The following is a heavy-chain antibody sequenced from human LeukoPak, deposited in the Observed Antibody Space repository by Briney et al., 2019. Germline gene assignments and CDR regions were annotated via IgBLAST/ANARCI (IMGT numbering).Heavy chain of an antibody. CDR1: GGSITSYF. Sequence: SETLSLTCTVSGGSITSYFWSWIRQPPGKGLEWIGYVFYIGSTNYNPSLKSRVTLSVDTSKNQFSLNLRSVTAADTAVYYCARGPFRDSSSWYYFDYWGQGTLVTVSS. CDR2: VFYIGST. J-gene: IGHJ4*02. V-gene: IGHV4-59*01. CDR3: ARGPFRDSSSWYYFDY. D-gene: IGHD6-13*01.